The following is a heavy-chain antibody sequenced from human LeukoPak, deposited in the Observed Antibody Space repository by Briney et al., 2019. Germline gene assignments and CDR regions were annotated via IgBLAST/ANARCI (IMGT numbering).Heavy chain of an antibody. CDR1: GFIFNDYA. Sequence: RPGRSLRLSCAASGFIFNDYAMQWVRQAPGKGLEWVSGISWNSGSIGYADSVKGRFTISRDNAKNSLYLQMNSLRAEDTALYYCAKDIAVAGMTVWYFDLWGRGTLVTVSS. J-gene: IGHJ2*01. CDR3: AKDIAVAGMTVWYFDL. D-gene: IGHD6-19*01. CDR2: ISWNSGSI. V-gene: IGHV3-9*01.